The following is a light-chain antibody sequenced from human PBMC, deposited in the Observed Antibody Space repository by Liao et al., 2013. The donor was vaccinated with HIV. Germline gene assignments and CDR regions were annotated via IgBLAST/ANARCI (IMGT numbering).Light chain of an antibody. CDR3: HVWDSNTHHVV. J-gene: IGLJ2*01. Sequence: SYELTQPPSVSVSPGQTASITCSGDKLGDKYACWYQQKPGQSPVLVIYQDSKRPSGIPERFSGSHSENTATLTIIRVEAADEADYYCHVWDSNTHHVVFGGGTKLTVL. CDR2: QDS. CDR1: KLGDKY. V-gene: IGLV3-1*01.